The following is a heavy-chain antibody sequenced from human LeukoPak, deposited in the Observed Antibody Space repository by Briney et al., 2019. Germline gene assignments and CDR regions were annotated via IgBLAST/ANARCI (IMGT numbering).Heavy chain of an antibody. CDR3: ARMYTAMVTVIDY. Sequence: PSETLSLTCTVSGGSISSYYWSWIRQPPGKGLEWIGYIYYSGSTNYNPSLKSRVTISVDTSKNQFSLKLSSVTAADTAVYYCARMYTAMVTVIDYWGQGTLVTVSS. D-gene: IGHD5-18*01. CDR2: IYYSGST. V-gene: IGHV4-59*01. CDR1: GGSISSYY. J-gene: IGHJ4*02.